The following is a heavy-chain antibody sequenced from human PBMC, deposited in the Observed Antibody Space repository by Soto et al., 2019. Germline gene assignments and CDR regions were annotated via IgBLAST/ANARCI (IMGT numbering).Heavy chain of an antibody. V-gene: IGHV3-74*01. D-gene: IGHD3-10*01. CDR3: ARDRGTRFRLVPDY. CDR2: INSDGSST. CDR1: GFTVSSYW. Sequence: WGSLRLSCAASGFTVSSYWMHWVRQAPGKGLVWVSRINSDGSSTSYADSVKGRFTISRDNAKNTLYLQMNSLRAEDTAVCYCARDRGTRFRLVPDYWGQGTLVTVSS. J-gene: IGHJ4*02.